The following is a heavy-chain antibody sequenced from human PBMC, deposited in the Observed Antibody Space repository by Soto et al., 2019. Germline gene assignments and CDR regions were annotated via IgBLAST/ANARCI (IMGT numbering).Heavy chain of an antibody. J-gene: IGHJ6*02. CDR1: GGTFSNYA. V-gene: IGHV1-69*01. D-gene: IGHD6-6*01. Sequence: QVPLVQSGAEVKKPGSSVKISCKASGGTFSNYAINWVRQAPGQGLEWMGGIIPIFGTANYAQKFQGRVTITADESTNTANMELSSLRSEDTAVYYCARAFEYSPSPTHYFGMDVWGQGTTVTFSS. CDR3: ARAFEYSPSPTHYFGMDV. CDR2: IIPIFGTA.